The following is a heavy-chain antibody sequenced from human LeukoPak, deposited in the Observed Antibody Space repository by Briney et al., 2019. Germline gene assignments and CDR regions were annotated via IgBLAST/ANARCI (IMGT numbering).Heavy chain of an antibody. J-gene: IGHJ4*02. Sequence: SETLSLTCIVSGDSITNHYWSLIRRPPGKGLEWIGYIYYSGSINYNPSLKSRVTISVDTSRNQFSMKLNSVTAADTAVYYCARKRADIWYYFDYWGQGTLVTVSS. V-gene: IGHV4-59*11. CDR1: GDSITNHY. D-gene: IGHD3-9*01. CDR3: ARKRADIWYYFDY. CDR2: IYYSGSI.